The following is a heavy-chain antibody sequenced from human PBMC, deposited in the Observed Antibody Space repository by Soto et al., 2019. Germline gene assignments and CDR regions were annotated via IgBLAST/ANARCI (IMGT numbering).Heavy chain of an antibody. D-gene: IGHD2-15*01. CDR1: GYTFTSYA. Sequence: GASVKVSCKASGYTFTSYAMHWVRQAPGQRLEWMGWINAGNGNTKYSQKFQGRVTITRDTSASTAYMELSSLRSEDTAVYYCARDRDCSGGSCYPRPINNWLFDPWGQGTLVTVSS. V-gene: IGHV1-3*01. J-gene: IGHJ5*02. CDR2: INAGNGNT. CDR3: ARDRDCSGGSCYPRPINNWLFDP.